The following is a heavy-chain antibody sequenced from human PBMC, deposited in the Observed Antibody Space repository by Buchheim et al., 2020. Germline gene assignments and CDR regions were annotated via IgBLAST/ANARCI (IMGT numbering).Heavy chain of an antibody. CDR2: VYPGDSST. Sequence: EVQLVQSGAEVKKPGESLEISCKGSGYSFSNYWIAWVRQMPGKGLEWMAMVYPGDSSTRYSPSFQGQVTISADKSISTAYLQWSSLKASDTAMYYCARSLGYCSSSSCRIFDYWGQGTL. J-gene: IGHJ4*02. V-gene: IGHV5-51*01. CDR1: GYSFSNYW. CDR3: ARSLGYCSSSSCRIFDY. D-gene: IGHD2-2*01.